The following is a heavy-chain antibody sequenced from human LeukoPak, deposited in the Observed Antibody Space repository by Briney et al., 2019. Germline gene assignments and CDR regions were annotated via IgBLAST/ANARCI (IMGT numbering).Heavy chain of an antibody. CDR1: GDSISSSRHS. CDR2: ISYSGST. D-gene: IGHD3-22*01. J-gene: IGHJ6*02. CDR3: ARVPPMIGQYYYYYGMDV. Sequence: SETLSLTCTVSGDSISSSRHSWGWIRQPPGKGLEWIGSISYSGSTNYNPSLKNRVTISVDTSKYQFSLKLSSVTAADTAVYYCARVPPMIGQYYYYYGMDVWGQGTTVTVSS. V-gene: IGHV4-39*07.